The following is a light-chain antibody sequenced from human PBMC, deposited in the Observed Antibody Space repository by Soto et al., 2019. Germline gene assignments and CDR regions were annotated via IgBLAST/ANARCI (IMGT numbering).Light chain of an antibody. CDR1: QSVLYSSNNKNY. CDR3: QQYYSTPCT. Sequence: DILMTQTQDSLAVSLGERATINCKSSQSVLYSSNNKNYLAWYQQKPGQPPKLLIYWASTRESGVPDRFSGSGSGTDFTLTISSLQAEDVAVYYCQQYYSTPCTFGHGTKVDI. J-gene: IGKJ1*01. CDR2: WAS. V-gene: IGKV4-1*01.